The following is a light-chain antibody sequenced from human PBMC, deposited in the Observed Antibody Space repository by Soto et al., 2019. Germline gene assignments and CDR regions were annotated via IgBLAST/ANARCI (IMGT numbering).Light chain of an antibody. CDR1: QSVSSN. CDR2: GAS. Sequence: EIVMTQSPATLSVSPGERATFSCRASQSVSSNLAWYQQKPGQAPRLLIYGASIRATGIPARFSGSGSGTECTLTISSLQSEDVAVYYCQQLNSYPLGFGQGTKVDIK. CDR3: QQLNSYPLG. J-gene: IGKJ1*01. V-gene: IGKV3-15*01.